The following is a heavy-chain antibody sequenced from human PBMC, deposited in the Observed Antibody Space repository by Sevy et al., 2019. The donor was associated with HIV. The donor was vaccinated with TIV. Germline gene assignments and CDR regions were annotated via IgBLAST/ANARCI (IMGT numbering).Heavy chain of an antibody. CDR2: ISWNSGSI. D-gene: IGHD6-13*01. J-gene: IGHJ6*02. CDR3: AKDIYSSIRYWGVYGMDV. V-gene: IGHV3-9*01. CDR1: GFTFDDYA. Sequence: GGCLRLSCAASGFTFDDYAMHWVRQAPGKGLEWVSGISWNSGSIGYADSVKGRFTISRDNAKNSLYLQMNSLRAEDTALHYCAKDIYSSIRYWGVYGMDVWGQGTMVTVSS.